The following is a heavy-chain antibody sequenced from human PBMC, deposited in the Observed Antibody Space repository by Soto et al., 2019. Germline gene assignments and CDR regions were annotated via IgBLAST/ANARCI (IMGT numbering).Heavy chain of an antibody. D-gene: IGHD3-22*01. CDR3: AGCYYDSSGYYGFRGWFDP. CDR1: GCTFSNYG. Sequence: ASVKVSCKASGCTFSNYGISWVRQAPGQGLEWMGGIIPIFGTPNYAQKFQGRVTITADESTSTAYMELNSLRSEDTAVYYWAGCYYDSSGYYGFRGWFDPWGQGTLVTVSS. V-gene: IGHV1-69*13. CDR2: IIPIFGTP. J-gene: IGHJ5*02.